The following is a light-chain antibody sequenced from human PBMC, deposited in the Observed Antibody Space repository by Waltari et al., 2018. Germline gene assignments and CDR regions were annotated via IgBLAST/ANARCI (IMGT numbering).Light chain of an antibody. V-gene: IGKV2-28*01. CDR3: MQALQTAWT. J-gene: IGKJ1*01. CDR1: QSLLHSNGYNY. Sequence: DIVMTQSPLSLPVTPGEPASIPCRSSQSLLHSNGYNYLDWYLQKPGQSPQLLIYLGSNRASGVPDRFSGSGSGTDFTLKISRVEAEDVGVYYCMQALQTAWTFGQGTKVEIK. CDR2: LGS.